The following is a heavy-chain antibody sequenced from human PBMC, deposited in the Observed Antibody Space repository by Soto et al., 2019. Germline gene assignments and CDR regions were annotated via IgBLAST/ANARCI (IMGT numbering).Heavy chain of an antibody. CDR3: ARDVSARRHGGWFDP. D-gene: IGHD6-6*01. CDR2: IWYDGSNK. J-gene: IGHJ5*02. V-gene: IGHV3-33*01. Sequence: QVQLVESGGGVVQPGRSLRLSCAASGFTFSSYGMHWVRQAPGKGPEWVAVIWYDGSNKYYADSVKGRFTISRDNSKNTLYLQMNSLRAEDTAVYYCARDVSARRHGGWFDPWGQGTLVTVSS. CDR1: GFTFSSYG.